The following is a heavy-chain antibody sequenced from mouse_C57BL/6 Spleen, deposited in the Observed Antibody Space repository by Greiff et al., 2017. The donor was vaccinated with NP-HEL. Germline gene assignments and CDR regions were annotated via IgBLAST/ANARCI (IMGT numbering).Heavy chain of an antibody. CDR1: GYTFTSYW. D-gene: IGHD2-3*01. CDR3: ARGVYDGYLRFDY. Sequence: VQLQQPGAELVRPGSSVKLSCKASGYTFTSYWMHWVKQRPIQGLEWIGNIDPSDSDTHYNQKFKDKATLTVDKSSSTAYMQLSSLTSEDSAVYYWARGVYDGYLRFDYWGQGTTLTVSS. CDR2: IDPSDSDT. J-gene: IGHJ2*01. V-gene: IGHV1-52*01.